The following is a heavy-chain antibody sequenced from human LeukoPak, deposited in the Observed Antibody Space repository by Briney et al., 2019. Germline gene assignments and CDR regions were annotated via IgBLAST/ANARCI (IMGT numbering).Heavy chain of an antibody. Sequence: ASVKVSCKASGYTFTSSDFNWVRQATGQGLERMGWMNPNSGNTGYAQKFQGRVTMTRDTSISTAYMELGSLRSEDTAVYYCARVRVTAMVRNYYFDYWGQGTLVTVSS. V-gene: IGHV1-8*01. CDR1: GYTFTSSD. CDR2: MNPNSGNT. D-gene: IGHD5-18*01. CDR3: ARVRVTAMVRNYYFDY. J-gene: IGHJ4*02.